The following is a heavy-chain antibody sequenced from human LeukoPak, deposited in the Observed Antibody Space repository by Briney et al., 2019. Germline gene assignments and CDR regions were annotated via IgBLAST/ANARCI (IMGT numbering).Heavy chain of an antibody. CDR1: GFTFGDYT. CDR2: IGWDGGST. Sequence: PGGSPRLSCAASGFTFGDYTMHWVRQAPGKGLEWVSLIGWDGGSTYYGDSVKGRFTISRDNRKKSLYLQMDSLRTEDTALYYCAKDIAQRGFGESMDVWGKGTTVTVSS. D-gene: IGHD3-10*01. J-gene: IGHJ6*04. V-gene: IGHV3-43*01. CDR3: AKDIAQRGFGESMDV.